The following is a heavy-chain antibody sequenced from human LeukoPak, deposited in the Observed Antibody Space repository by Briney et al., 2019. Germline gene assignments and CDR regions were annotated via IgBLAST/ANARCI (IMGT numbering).Heavy chain of an antibody. D-gene: IGHD3-22*01. CDR1: GGTFSSYA. CDR2: IIPIFGTA. V-gene: IGHV1-69*13. CDR3: ARVGRGYFGDFDC. J-gene: IGHJ4*02. Sequence: ASVKVSCKASGGTFSSYAISWVRQAPGQGLEWMGGIIPIFGTANYAQKFQGRVTITADESTSTAYMELSSLRSEDTAVYYCARVGRGYFGDFDCWGQGTLVTVSS.